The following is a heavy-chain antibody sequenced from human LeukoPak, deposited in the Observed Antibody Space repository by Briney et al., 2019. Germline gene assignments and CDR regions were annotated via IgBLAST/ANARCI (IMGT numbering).Heavy chain of an antibody. CDR2: IYYSGST. CDR1: GGSLSSSSYY. V-gene: IGHV4-39*01. J-gene: IGHJ5*02. D-gene: IGHD2-2*01. Sequence: SETLSLTCPVSGGSLSSSSYYWGWIRQPPGKGLEWIGSIYYSGSTYYNPSLKSRVTISVDTSKNQFSLKLSSVTAADTAVYYCARHFVVVPAAQYTLYNWFDPWGQGTLVTVSS. CDR3: ARHFVVVPAAQYTLYNWFDP.